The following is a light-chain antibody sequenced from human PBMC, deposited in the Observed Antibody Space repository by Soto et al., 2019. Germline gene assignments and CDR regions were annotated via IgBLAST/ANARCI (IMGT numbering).Light chain of an antibody. Sequence: EIVMTQSPATLSVSPGERATLSCRASQSVSSNLAWYQQKPGQAPRLLIYGASTRATGIPARFSGSGSGTEFTLTISSLQYEDFAVYYCQQYNNWPSATFGQGTKVDIK. CDR1: QSVSSN. J-gene: IGKJ1*01. CDR2: GAS. V-gene: IGKV3-15*01. CDR3: QQYNNWPSAT.